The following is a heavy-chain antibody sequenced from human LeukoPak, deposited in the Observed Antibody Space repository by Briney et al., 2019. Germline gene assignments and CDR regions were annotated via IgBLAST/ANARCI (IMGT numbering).Heavy chain of an antibody. V-gene: IGHV3-7*01. CDR1: GFTFSDYW. D-gene: IGHD5-24*01. J-gene: IGHJ4*02. Sequence: GGSLRLSCAASGFTFSDYWMTWVRQAPGKGLEWVANIKQDGSEKYFVDSVKGRFTISRDNVRNSVYLQMSSLRDEGTALYYCASGYTASTFWGQGTLVTVSS. CDR2: IKQDGSEK. CDR3: ASGYTASTF.